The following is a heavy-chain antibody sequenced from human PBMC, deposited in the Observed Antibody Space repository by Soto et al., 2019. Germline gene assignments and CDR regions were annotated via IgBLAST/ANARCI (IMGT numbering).Heavy chain of an antibody. CDR2: MNPSTGNS. Sequence: ASVKGSWNASRYTFPSYDIYWGRQATVQGLEWMGWMNPSTGNSGYAQKFQGRVTMTSDTSISTAHMELSSLRSECTAVYYSARRAETNGWNGFGADKYYFDFWGQGTLVTVSS. D-gene: IGHD1-1*01. CDR1: RYTFPSYD. V-gene: IGHV1-8*01. CDR3: ARRAETNGWNGFGADKYYFDF. J-gene: IGHJ4*02.